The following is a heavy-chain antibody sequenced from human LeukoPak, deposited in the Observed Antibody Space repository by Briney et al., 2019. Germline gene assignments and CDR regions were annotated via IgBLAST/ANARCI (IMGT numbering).Heavy chain of an antibody. J-gene: IGHJ4*02. CDR3: ARGDDYESTLFDY. D-gene: IGHD5-12*01. CDR2: ISSGGST. V-gene: IGHV4-59*01. Sequence: SETLSLTCTVSGASITRYFWNWIRQPPGKELEWIGYISSGGSTNYNPSLKSRVNISIDPSKNQFSLKLTSATAADTAVYYCARGDDYESTLFDYWGQGTLVTVSS. CDR1: GASITRYF.